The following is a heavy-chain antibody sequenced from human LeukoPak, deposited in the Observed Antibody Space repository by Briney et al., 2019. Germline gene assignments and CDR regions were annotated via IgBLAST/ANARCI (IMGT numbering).Heavy chain of an antibody. D-gene: IGHD6-13*01. J-gene: IGHJ4*02. Sequence: SETLSLTCTVSGGSISSSSYYWGWIRQPPGKGLEWIGSIYYSGSTYYNPSLKSRVTISVDTSKNQFSLKLSSVTAADTAVYYCARVGGYSSSWYLKTFDYWGQGTLVTVSS. CDR1: GGSISSSSYY. CDR3: ARVGGYSSSWYLKTFDY. V-gene: IGHV4-39*07. CDR2: IYYSGST.